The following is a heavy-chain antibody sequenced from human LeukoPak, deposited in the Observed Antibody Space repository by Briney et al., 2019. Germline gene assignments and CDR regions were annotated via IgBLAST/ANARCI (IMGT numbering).Heavy chain of an antibody. Sequence: GRSLRLSCAASGFTFSSYAMHWVRQAPGKGLEWVAVISYDVSNKYYADSVKGRFTISRDNSKNTLYLQMNSLRAEDTAVYYCARAPQRYDFWSGYYTVWGQGTLVTVSS. V-gene: IGHV3-30*01. CDR2: ISYDVSNK. CDR3: ARAPQRYDFWSGYYTV. CDR1: GFTFSSYA. D-gene: IGHD3-3*01. J-gene: IGHJ4*02.